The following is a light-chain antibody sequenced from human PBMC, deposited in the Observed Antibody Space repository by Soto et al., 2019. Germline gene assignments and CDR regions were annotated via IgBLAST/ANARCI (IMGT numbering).Light chain of an antibody. J-gene: IGKJ4*01. CDR2: GTS. CDR3: QQSYNSPIT. CDR1: QNIGNY. V-gene: IGKV1-39*01. Sequence: DIQMTQSPSSLSASVGDRVIITCRASQNIGNYLSWYQQKPGKAPNLLIYGTSTLQRGVPSRFSGSGSGTDFTLIISSLQPEDFTTYYCQQSYNSPITFGGGTKVDLK.